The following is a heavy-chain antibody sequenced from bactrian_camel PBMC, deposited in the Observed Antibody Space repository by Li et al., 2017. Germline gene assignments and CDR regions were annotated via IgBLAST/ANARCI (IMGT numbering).Heavy chain of an antibody. CDR1: GDTYLYDG. D-gene: IGHD4*01. CDR2: ICKGTNLP. CDR3: AAADTIATMGRCPDDFGY. V-gene: IGHV3S53*01. J-gene: IGHJ6*01. Sequence: HVQLVESGGGSVQPGGSLRLSCVASGDTYLYDGVGWFRQGPGKQREGIADICKGTNLPTYADSAKGRFTISDDSSKNTVYLEMNNLLPEDTAVYYCAAADTIATMGRCPDDFGYWGQGTQVTVS.